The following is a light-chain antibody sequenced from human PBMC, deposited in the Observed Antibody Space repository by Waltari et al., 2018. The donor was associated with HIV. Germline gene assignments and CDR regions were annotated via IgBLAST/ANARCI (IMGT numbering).Light chain of an antibody. CDR3: AAWDDSLNAYV. J-gene: IGLJ1*01. CDR2: SLD. CDR1: GSNIRANT. V-gene: IGLV1-44*01. Sequence: QSVLTQTPSASATPGQRVIVSCSGSGSNIRANTVHWYQQLPGAAPRLLIHSLDQRPSGVPDRFSGSKSGASASLAISGLQSEDEADYYCAAWDDSLNAYVFGGGTKVTVL.